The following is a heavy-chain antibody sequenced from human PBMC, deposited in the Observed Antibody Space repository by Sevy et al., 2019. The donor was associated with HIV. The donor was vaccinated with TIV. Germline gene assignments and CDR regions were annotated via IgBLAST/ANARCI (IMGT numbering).Heavy chain of an antibody. CDR1: GGSFSGYY. J-gene: IGHJ6*02. D-gene: IGHD3-3*01. Sequence: SETLSLTCAVYGGSFSGYYWSWIRQPPGKGLEWIGEINHSGSTNYNPSLKSRVTISVDTSKNQFSLKLSSVTAADTAVYYCAREQLGFLEWLLSPLGMDVWGQGTTVTVSS. V-gene: IGHV4-34*01. CDR2: INHSGST. CDR3: AREQLGFLEWLLSPLGMDV.